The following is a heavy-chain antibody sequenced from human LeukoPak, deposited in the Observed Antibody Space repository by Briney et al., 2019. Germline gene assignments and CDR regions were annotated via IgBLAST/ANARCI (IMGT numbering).Heavy chain of an antibody. J-gene: IGHJ4*02. CDR3: VTYYYGSSAPKRNY. Sequence: SETLSLTCAVYGGSFSGYYWSWIRQPPGKGLEWIGEINHSGSTNYNPSLKSRVTISVDTSKNQFSLKLSSVTAADTAVYYCVTYYYGSSAPKRNYWGQGILVTVSS. CDR1: GGSFSGYY. V-gene: IGHV4-34*01. D-gene: IGHD3-22*01. CDR2: INHSGST.